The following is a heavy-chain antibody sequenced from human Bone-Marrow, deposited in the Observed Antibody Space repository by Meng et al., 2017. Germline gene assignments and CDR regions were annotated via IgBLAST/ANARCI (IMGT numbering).Heavy chain of an antibody. J-gene: IGHJ4*02. CDR2: ISSSGSSI. D-gene: IGHD5-12*01. CDR1: GFTFSDYY. Sequence: QVQLVESGGGLVKPGGSLSLSCAASGFTFSDYYMSWFRQAPGRGLEWVSYISSSGSSIYYADSVKGRFTISRDNAKNSLYLQMNSLRAEDTAVYYCARELVATFSDYWGQGTLVTVSS. V-gene: IGHV3-11*01. CDR3: ARELVATFSDY.